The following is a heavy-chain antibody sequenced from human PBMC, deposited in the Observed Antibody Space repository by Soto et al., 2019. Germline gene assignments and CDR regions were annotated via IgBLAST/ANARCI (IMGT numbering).Heavy chain of an antibody. CDR2: ILHDGNNK. D-gene: IGHD2-21*01. J-gene: IGHJ4*02. Sequence: QVQLVESGGGVVQPGRSLRLSCAASGFTISNYIMHWVRQAPGKGLEWVAMILHDGNNKYYANSVKGRFTISRDNSKNTMYMQMKRLRPEEAAMYYCARDDEDGSYCDLGYLGQGIMVTVSS. CDR1: GFTISNYI. V-gene: IGHV3-30-3*01. CDR3: ARDDEDGSYCDLGY.